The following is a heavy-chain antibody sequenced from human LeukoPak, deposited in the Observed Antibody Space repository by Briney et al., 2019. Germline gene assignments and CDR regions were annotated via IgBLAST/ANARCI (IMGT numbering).Heavy chain of an antibody. CDR1: GFTFSTYW. CDR2: INSDGSEI. J-gene: IGHJ4*02. Sequence: GGSQTLSCGASGFTFSTYWMHWVRQAPGKGLVWVSRINSDGSEITYADSVKGRFTISRDNSKNTLYLQMNSLRAEDTAVYYCAREKGSLRYFDWLLLEEFDYWGQGTLVTVSS. CDR3: AREKGSLRYFDWLLLEEFDY. V-gene: IGHV3-74*01. D-gene: IGHD3-9*01.